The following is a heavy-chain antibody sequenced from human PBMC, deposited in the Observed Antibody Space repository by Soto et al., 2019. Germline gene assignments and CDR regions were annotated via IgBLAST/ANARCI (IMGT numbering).Heavy chain of an antibody. CDR3: ARDLGQQLFDY. J-gene: IGHJ4*02. CDR1: GYTFTSSG. CDR2: ISTDNGNT. Sequence: ASVKVSCKASGYTFTSSGISWVRQAPGQGLEWMGWISTDNGNTNYAQHLQGRVSLTTDTSTSTAYMDLRSLRSDDTAVYCCARDLGQQLFDYWGQGTLVTVSS. V-gene: IGHV1-18*01. D-gene: IGHD6-13*01.